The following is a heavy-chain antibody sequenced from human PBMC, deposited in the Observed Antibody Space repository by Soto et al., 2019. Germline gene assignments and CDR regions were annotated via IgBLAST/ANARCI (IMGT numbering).Heavy chain of an antibody. D-gene: IGHD1-20*01. V-gene: IGHV3-30-3*01. Sequence: PGGSLRLSCAASGFSFSDHAMHWVRRAPGKGLEWVALVAHDGTSKYYAGSVKGRFTISSDKSSNTLFLQMDSLDTEDTAVYYCARDNRIPGIVAELDLWGRGTLVTVSS. CDR1: GFSFSDHA. CDR3: ARDNRIPGIVAELDL. CDR2: VAHDGTSK. J-gene: IGHJ5*02.